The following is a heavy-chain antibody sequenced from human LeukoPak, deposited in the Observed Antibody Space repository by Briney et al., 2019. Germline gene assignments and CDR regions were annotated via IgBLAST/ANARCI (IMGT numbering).Heavy chain of an antibody. CDR1: GGSISSSSYY. Sequence: SETLSLTCTVSGGSISSSSYYWGWIRQPPGKGLEWIGNIYYSGSTYYSPSPKSRVTISVDTSKNQFSLKLTSVTAADTAVYYCASAYGSSWSWFDPWGQGTLVTVSS. J-gene: IGHJ5*02. V-gene: IGHV4-39*01. CDR2: IYYSGST. CDR3: ASAYGSSWSWFDP. D-gene: IGHD6-13*01.